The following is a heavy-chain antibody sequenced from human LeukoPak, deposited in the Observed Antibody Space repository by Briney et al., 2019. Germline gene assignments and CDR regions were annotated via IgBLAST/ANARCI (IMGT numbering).Heavy chain of an antibody. Sequence: GGTLRLSCAASGFTFSSYAMSWVRQGPGKGLEWVSAISVSGNTHHADSVKGRFTISRDSSKNTLYLQMNSLRAGDAAVYYCAKLRSYCSGGSCYDYWGQGTLVTVSS. CDR3: AKLRSYCSGGSCYDY. CDR1: GFTFSSYA. D-gene: IGHD2-15*01. J-gene: IGHJ4*02. V-gene: IGHV3-23*01. CDR2: ISVSGNT.